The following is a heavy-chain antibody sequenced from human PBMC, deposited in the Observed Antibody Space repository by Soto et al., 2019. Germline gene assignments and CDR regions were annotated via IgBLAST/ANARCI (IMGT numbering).Heavy chain of an antibody. Sequence: EVQLLESGGGLVQPGGSLRLSCAASGFTLSSYAMSRVRQAPGMGLEWVSAISDSGGSTYYADSVKGRFTISRDNSKNTLYLQMNSLRAEDTAVYYCAKMGISTPYAFDIWGQGTMVTVSS. CDR1: GFTLSSYA. CDR2: ISDSGGST. D-gene: IGHD1-20*01. J-gene: IGHJ3*02. CDR3: AKMGISTPYAFDI. V-gene: IGHV3-23*01.